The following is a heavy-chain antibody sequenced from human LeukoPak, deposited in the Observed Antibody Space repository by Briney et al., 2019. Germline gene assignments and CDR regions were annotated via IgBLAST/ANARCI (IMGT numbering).Heavy chain of an antibody. CDR1: GGSISSSSYY. CDR3: ARAWTSVTLFDY. Sequence: SETLSLTCTVSGGSISSSSYYWGWIRQPPGKGLEWIGSIYYSGSTYYNPSLKSRVTISVDTSKNQFSLKLSSVTAADTAVYYCARAWTSVTLFDYWGQGTLVTVSS. CDR2: IYYSGST. D-gene: IGHD4-17*01. J-gene: IGHJ4*02. V-gene: IGHV4-39*01.